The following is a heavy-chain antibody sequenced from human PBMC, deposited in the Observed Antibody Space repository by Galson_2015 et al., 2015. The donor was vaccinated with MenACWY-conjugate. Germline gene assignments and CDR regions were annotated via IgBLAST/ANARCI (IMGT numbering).Heavy chain of an antibody. Sequence: QSGAEVTKPGESLRISCKGSGYSFPSYWISWVRQMPGKGLEWMGRIDPSDSYTNYSPSFQGHVTISADKSISTAYLQWSSLKASGTAMYYCARHHHSSSWRYYYYYGMDVWGQGTTVTVSS. V-gene: IGHV5-10-1*01. J-gene: IGHJ6*02. CDR1: GYSFPSYW. D-gene: IGHD6-13*01. CDR2: IDPSDSYT. CDR3: ARHHHSSSWRYYYYYGMDV.